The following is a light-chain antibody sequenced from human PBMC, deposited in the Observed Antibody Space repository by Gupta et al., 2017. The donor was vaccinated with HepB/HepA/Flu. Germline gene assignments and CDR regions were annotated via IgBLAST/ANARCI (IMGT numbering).Light chain of an antibody. V-gene: IGLV10-54*04. Sequence: QAGLTQPPSVSKDLRQTATLTCTGNSNNVGNQGAAWLQRHQGHPPKLLSNRNNIRPPGISERFSASRSGDNASPTITGLQPEDEADDYCSAWDSSLSGWVFGGGTTLTVL. J-gene: IGLJ3*02. CDR3: SAWDSSLSGWV. CDR1: SNNVGNQG. CDR2: RNN.